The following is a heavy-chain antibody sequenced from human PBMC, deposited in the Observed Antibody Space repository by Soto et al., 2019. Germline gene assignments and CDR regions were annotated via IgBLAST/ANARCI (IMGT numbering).Heavy chain of an antibody. J-gene: IGHJ4*02. CDR2: INANSGGT. CDR1: GFTFTGYY. D-gene: IGHD2-15*01. Sequence: QVQLVQSGAEVKKPGASVKVSCKASGFTFTGYYMHWVRQAPGQGLEWMGWINANSGGTNYAQKFRGGVTLTRDTSISTANMGLGRRKSDDRAMYSCARISGGSADYWGQGTLVTSPQ. CDR3: ARISGGSADY. V-gene: IGHV1-2*02.